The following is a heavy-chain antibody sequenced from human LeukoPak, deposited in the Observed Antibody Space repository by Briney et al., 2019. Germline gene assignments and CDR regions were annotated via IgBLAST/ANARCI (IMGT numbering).Heavy chain of an antibody. D-gene: IGHD3-9*01. CDR3: AKDQRPDTGYDIDY. V-gene: IGHV3-23*01. J-gene: IGHJ4*02. CDR1: GFTFSTYA. CDR2: IYGSDDTT. Sequence: GGSLRLSCAASGFTFSTYAMNWVRQAPRKGLEWVSTIYGSDDTTRYAESVKGRFTISRDNSKETLYLQMNNLRAEDTAVYYCAKDQRPDTGYDIDYWGQGTLVTVSS.